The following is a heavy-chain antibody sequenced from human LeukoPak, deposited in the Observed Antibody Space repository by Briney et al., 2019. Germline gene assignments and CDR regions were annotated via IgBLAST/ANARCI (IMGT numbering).Heavy chain of an antibody. V-gene: IGHV4-4*07. D-gene: IGHD6-25*01. CDR3: AREKTSGYHSNWFDP. CDR1: GGSISSYY. J-gene: IGHJ5*02. CDR2: IYTSGST. Sequence: SETLSLTCTVSGGSISSYYWSWIRQPAGKGLEWIGRIYTSGSTNYNPSLKSRVTMSVDTSKNQFSLKLSSVTAAVTAVYYCAREKTSGYHSNWFDPWGQGTLVTVSS.